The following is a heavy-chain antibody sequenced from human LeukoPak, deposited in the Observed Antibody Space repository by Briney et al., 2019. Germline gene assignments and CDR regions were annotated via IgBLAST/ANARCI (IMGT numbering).Heavy chain of an antibody. V-gene: IGHV1-69*04. CDR2: IIPILGIA. D-gene: IGHD3-10*01. Sequence: SVKVSCKASGDTLSSYAISWVRQAPGQGLEWMGRIIPILGIANYAQKFQGRVTITADKSTSTAYMELSSLRSEDTAVYYCARASMVSGDAFDIWGQGTMVTVSS. CDR1: GDTLSSYA. CDR3: ARASMVSGDAFDI. J-gene: IGHJ3*02.